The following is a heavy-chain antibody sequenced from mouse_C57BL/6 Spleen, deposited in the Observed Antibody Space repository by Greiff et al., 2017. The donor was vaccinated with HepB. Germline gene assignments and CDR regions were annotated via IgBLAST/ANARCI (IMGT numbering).Heavy chain of an antibody. CDR3: ARDQSPTTPWYFDV. J-gene: IGHJ1*03. Sequence: EVMLVESGGGLVKPGGSLKLSCAASGFTFSSYAMSWVRQTPEKRLEWVATISDGGSYTYYPDNVKGRFTISRDNAKNNLYLQMSHLKSEDTAMYYCARDQSPTTPWYFDVWGTGTTVTVSS. V-gene: IGHV5-4*01. CDR1: GFTFSSYA. CDR2: ISDGGSYT. D-gene: IGHD1-1*01.